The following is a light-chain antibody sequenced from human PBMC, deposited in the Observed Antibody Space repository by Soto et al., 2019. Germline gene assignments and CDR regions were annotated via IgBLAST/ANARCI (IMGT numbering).Light chain of an antibody. CDR1: QSISDW. CDR2: KAS. J-gene: IGKJ1*01. Sequence: DIQMTQSPSTLSASIGDRVTITCRASQSISDWLAWHQQKPGKAPKLLIYKASSLESGVPSRFSGSGSGTEFTLTISSLQPDDFATYYCQQHNSYSSWTFGQGTKVDIK. CDR3: QQHNSYSSWT. V-gene: IGKV1-5*03.